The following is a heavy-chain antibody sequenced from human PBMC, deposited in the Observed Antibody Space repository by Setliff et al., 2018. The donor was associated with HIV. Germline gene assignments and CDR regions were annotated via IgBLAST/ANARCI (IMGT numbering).Heavy chain of an antibody. CDR3: ARQQHSSDLKIWNY. CDR2: INHSGST. V-gene: IGHV4-34*01. D-gene: IGHD6-13*01. Sequence: SETLSLTCAVYGGSFSSYYWIWIRQPPGKGLEWIGEINHSGSTAYNPSLKSRVTISVDTSKNQFSLKLNSVTAADTAVYYCARQQHSSDLKIWNYWGQGTLVTVS. J-gene: IGHJ4*02. CDR1: GGSFSSYY.